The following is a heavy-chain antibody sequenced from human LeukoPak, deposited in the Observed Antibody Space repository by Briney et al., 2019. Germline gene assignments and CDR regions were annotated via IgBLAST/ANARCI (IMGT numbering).Heavy chain of an antibody. CDR1: GGSISSYY. CDR2: IFYSGST. V-gene: IGHV4-59*01. Sequence: SETLSLTCTVSGGSISSYYWSWIRQPPGKGLEWIGYIFYSGSTNYNPSLTSRVTISLDTSKNQFSLKLSSVTAADTAVYYCARGIYCSSTSCYYYFDYWGQGTLVTVSS. D-gene: IGHD2-2*01. CDR3: ARGIYCSSTSCYYYFDY. J-gene: IGHJ4*02.